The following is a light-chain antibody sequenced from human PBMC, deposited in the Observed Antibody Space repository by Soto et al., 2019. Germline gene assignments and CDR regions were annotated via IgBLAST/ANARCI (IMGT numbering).Light chain of an antibody. CDR2: GAS. J-gene: IGKJ2*01. V-gene: IGKV3-15*01. CDR3: QQYNNWPPYT. Sequence: EIVMTQSPATLSVSPGERATLSCRASQSVSSNLAWYQQKPGQAPRLLIYGASTRATGIPARFSGSGSGTEFTLNLSSLQSEGFAVYFCQQYNNWPPYTFGQGTKLEIK. CDR1: QSVSSN.